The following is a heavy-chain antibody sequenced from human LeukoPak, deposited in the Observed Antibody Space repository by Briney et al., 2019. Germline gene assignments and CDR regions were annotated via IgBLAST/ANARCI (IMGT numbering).Heavy chain of an antibody. J-gene: IGHJ4*02. V-gene: IGHV3-49*04. Sequence: PGGSLRLSCAAPGFTFSNYWMHWVRQAPGKGLVWVGFIRSKAFGATTEYAASVKGRFTISRDDSKSIAYLQMNSLQTEDTAVYYCTRYCSGGRCSSLLKTFDYWGQGTLVTVSS. CDR3: TRYCSGGRCSSLLKTFDY. CDR1: GFTFSNYW. CDR2: IRSKAFGATT. D-gene: IGHD2-15*01.